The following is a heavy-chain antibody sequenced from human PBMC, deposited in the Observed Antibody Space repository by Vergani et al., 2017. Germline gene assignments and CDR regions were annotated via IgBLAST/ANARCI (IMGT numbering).Heavy chain of an antibody. Sequence: QVKLQESGPGLLKPSQTLSLTCTVSGESIRSGSHYWIWIRQPAGKGPEWIGHIHTGGSTDLNPSFKSRVSISVYTSKSQFSLKLNSVTVADTAVYYCARSRPYCTSGSCPAIWDQGTLVTVSS. D-gene: IGHD2-15*01. CDR3: ARSRPYCTSGSCPAI. CDR2: IHTGGST. J-gene: IGHJ4*02. V-gene: IGHV4-61*02. CDR1: GESIRSGSHY.